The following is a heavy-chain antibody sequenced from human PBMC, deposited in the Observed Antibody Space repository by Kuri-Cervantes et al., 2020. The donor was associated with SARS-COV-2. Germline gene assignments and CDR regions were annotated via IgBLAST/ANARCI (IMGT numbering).Heavy chain of an antibody. CDR2: IYPGDSDT. Sequence: KVSCKGSGYSFTSYWIGWVRQMPGKGLEWMGIIYPGDSDTRYRPSFQGQVTISADKSISTAYLQWSSLKASDTAMYYCARHDYGDYGARTSYYYYGMDVWAKGPRSPSP. V-gene: IGHV5-51*01. CDR3: ARHDYGDYGARTSYYYYGMDV. J-gene: IGHJ6*02. D-gene: IGHD4-17*01. CDR1: GYSFTSYW.